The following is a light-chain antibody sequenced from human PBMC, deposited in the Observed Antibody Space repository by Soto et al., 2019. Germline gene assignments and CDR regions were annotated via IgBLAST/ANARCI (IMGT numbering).Light chain of an antibody. CDR2: KAT. Sequence: DIQMTQSPSTLSASVGYRVTITCRASKSISSWLAWYQQKPGKAPKLLIYKATSLESGAPSMFSGSGSGTEFSLTISSMQPDDFATYYCQQYNSYSPWTFGQGTKVEIK. V-gene: IGKV1-5*03. CDR1: KSISSW. J-gene: IGKJ1*01. CDR3: QQYNSYSPWT.